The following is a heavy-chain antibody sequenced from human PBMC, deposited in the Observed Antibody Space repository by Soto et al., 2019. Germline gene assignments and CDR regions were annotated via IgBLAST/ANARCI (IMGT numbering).Heavy chain of an antibody. D-gene: IGHD3-3*01. J-gene: IGHJ4*02. CDR2: IIPIFGTA. V-gene: IGHV1-69*13. CDR1: GGTFSSYA. Sequence: SVKVSCKESGGTFSSYAISWVRQAPGQGLEWMGGIIPIFGTANYAQKFQGRVTITADESTSTAYMELSSLRSEDTAVYYCARARVLFVVVKYYFDYRGQGTLAPLS. CDR3: ARARVLFVVVKYYFDY.